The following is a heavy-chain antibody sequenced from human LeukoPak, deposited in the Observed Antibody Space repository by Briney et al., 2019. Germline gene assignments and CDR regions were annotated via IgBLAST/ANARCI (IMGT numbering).Heavy chain of an antibody. D-gene: IGHD4-11*01. CDR3: AKAGRCGDRDYSDYYYFHGR. CDR1: AFTFSSYA. CDR2: LSGRGGST. Sequence: GGSLRLSCAASAFTFSSYAMSWVRQAPGKGLEWVSALSGRGGSTYYADSVKGRFTISRDNSKNTLYLQMTSLRADDTAVYYCAKAGRCGDRDYSDYYYFHGRLGQRDHGHRLL. J-gene: IGHJ6*03. V-gene: IGHV3-23*01.